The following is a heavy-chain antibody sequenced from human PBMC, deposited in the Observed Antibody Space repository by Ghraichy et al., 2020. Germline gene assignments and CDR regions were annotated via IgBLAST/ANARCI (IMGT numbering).Heavy chain of an antibody. CDR3: ARDDNDYYDSSGYYPY. V-gene: IGHV3-33*01. CDR2: IWYDGSNK. CDR1: GFTFSSYG. J-gene: IGHJ4*02. Sequence: GGSLRLSCAASGFTFSSYGMHWVRQAPGKGLEWVAVIWYDGSNKYYADSVKGRFTISRDNSKNTLYLQMNSLRAEDTAVYYCARDDNDYYDSSGYYPYWGQGTLVTVSS. D-gene: IGHD3-22*01.